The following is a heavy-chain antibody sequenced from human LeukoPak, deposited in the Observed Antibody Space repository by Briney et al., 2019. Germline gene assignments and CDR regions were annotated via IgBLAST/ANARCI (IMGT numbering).Heavy chain of an antibody. Sequence: GGSLRLSCAASGFTVSSNYMSWVRQAPGKGLEWGSVIYSGGSTYYADSVKGRFTISRDNSKNTLYLQMNSLRAEDTAVYYCAREMATIRYFDYWGQGTLVTVSS. CDR2: IYSGGST. CDR3: AREMATIRYFDY. D-gene: IGHD5-24*01. V-gene: IGHV3-53*01. J-gene: IGHJ4*02. CDR1: GFTVSSNY.